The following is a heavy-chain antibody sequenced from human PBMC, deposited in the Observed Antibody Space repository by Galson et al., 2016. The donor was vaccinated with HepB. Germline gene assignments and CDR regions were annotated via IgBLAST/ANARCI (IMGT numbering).Heavy chain of an antibody. CDR2: INTGNGYT. CDR1: GYTFTTYT. Sequence: SVKVSCKASGYTFTTYTIHWVRQAPGQGLEWMAWINTGNGYTTYSQRLQGRVTITRDTSASTAYMELSGLRSEDTAVYYCARQGGEGPRFDSWGQGALITVSS. CDR3: ARQGGEGPRFDS. D-gene: IGHD2-21*01. J-gene: IGHJ4*02. V-gene: IGHV1-3*04.